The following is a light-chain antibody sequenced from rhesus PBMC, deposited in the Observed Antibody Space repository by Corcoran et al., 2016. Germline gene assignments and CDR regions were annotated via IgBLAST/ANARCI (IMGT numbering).Light chain of an antibody. J-gene: IGLJ1*01. CDR1: SSDIGGYNY. CDR3: SSYAGSNTYI. Sequence: QAALTQPRSVSGSPGQSVTIPCTGTSSDIGGYNYVSWYQQHPGTAPKLMIYEDIKRPSGVSDRFSGSKSGNTASLTISGLQAEDEADYYCSSYAGSNTYIFGAGTRLTVL. CDR2: EDI. V-gene: IGLV2-32*02.